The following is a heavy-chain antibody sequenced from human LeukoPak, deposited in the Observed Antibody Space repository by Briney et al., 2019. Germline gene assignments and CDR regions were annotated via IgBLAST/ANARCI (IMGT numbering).Heavy chain of an antibody. CDR2: ISWNSGTK. Sequence: GGSLRLSCAASGFTFDDYAMHWVRQAPGKGLEWVSGISWNSGTKGYADSVKGRFTISRDNAKNSLYLQMNSLRGEDAALYYCAVLHYYAMDVWGQGTTVTVSS. V-gene: IGHV3-9*01. CDR3: AVLHYYAMDV. D-gene: IGHD2-8*01. CDR1: GFTFDDYA. J-gene: IGHJ6*02.